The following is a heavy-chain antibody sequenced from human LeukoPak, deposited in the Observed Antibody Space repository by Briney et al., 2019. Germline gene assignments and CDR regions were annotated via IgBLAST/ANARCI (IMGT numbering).Heavy chain of an antibody. CDR3: ARYANSPYYYYAMDV. Sequence: SETLSLTCTVSGGSIIGYYLSWIRQPPGKGVEWIGSIYYGGSTNYNPSLKSRVTISVETSKNQFSLKLSSVTAADTAVYYCARYANSPYYYYAMDVWGQGTTVTVSS. V-gene: IGHV4-59*12. CDR1: GGSIIGYY. J-gene: IGHJ6*02. D-gene: IGHD4/OR15-4a*01. CDR2: IYYGGST.